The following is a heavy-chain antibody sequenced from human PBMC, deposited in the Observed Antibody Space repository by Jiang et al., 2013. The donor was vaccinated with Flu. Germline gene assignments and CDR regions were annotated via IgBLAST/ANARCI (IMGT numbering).Heavy chain of an antibody. CDR3: ARGRLGGATVTDYEDGYYFDY. CDR1: GYSFTSYW. J-gene: IGHJ4*02. D-gene: IGHD4-17*01. CDR2: IYPGDSDT. Sequence: GAEVKKPGESLKISCKGSGYSFTSYWIGWVRQMPGKGLEWMGIIYPGDSDTRYSPSFQGQVTISADKSISTAYLQWSSLKASDTAMYYCARGRLGGATVTDYEDGYYFDYWGQGTLVTVSS. V-gene: IGHV5-51*03.